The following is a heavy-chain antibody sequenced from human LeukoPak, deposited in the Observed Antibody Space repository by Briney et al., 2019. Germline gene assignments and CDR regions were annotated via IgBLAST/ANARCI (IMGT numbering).Heavy chain of an antibody. CDR2: VYLGDSDT. CDR3: VYCSGGSSSYGMDV. V-gene: IGHV5-51*01. Sequence: GESLKISCKGARYSFTSSWIAWVRQMPGKGLEWMRIVYLGDSDTRYSPSFQGQVTISADKSISTAYLQWSSLKASDTAIYFCVYCSGGSSSYGMDVWGQGTTVTVSS. D-gene: IGHD2-15*01. CDR1: RYSFTSSW. J-gene: IGHJ6*02.